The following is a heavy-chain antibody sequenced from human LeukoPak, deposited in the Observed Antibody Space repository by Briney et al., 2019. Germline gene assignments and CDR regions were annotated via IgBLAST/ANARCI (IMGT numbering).Heavy chain of an antibody. V-gene: IGHV3-21*01. CDR2: ISSSSSYI. J-gene: IGHJ6*04. CDR3: AELGITMIGGV. CDR1: GFTFSSYT. D-gene: IGHD3-10*02. Sequence: GGSLRLSCAASGFTFSSYTMNWVRQAPGKGLEWVSSISSSSSYIYYADSVKGRFTISRDNAKKSLYLQMNSLRAEDTAVYYCAELGITMIGGVWGKGTTVTTSS.